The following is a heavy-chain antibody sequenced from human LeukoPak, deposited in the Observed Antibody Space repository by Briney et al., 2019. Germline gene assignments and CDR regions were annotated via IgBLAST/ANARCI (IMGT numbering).Heavy chain of an antibody. CDR2: IYYSGST. CDR3: ASGALDWNYGLGY. Sequence: KASETLSLTCTVSGGSISSGGYYWSWIRQHPGKGLEWIGYIYYSGSTYYNPSLKSRVTISVDTSKNHFSLKLSSVTAADTAVYYCASGALDWNYGLGYWGQGTLVTVSS. D-gene: IGHD1-7*01. J-gene: IGHJ4*02. CDR1: GGSISSGGYY. V-gene: IGHV4-31*03.